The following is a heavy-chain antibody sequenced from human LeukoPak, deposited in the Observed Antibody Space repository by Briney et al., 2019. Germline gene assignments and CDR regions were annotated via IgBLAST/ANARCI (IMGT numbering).Heavy chain of an antibody. CDR2: ISGSGDIT. CDR3: AKDRNSGGSCLNG. V-gene: IGHV3-23*01. J-gene: IGHJ4*02. D-gene: IGHD2-15*01. CDR1: GFTFSSYA. Sequence: GGSLRLSCAASGFTFSSYAMSWVRQAPGKGLEWVSAISGSGDITYYADSVEGRFTISRDNSMNTLYLQMDSLRAEDTAIYYCAKDRNSGGSCLNGWGQGTLVTVSS.